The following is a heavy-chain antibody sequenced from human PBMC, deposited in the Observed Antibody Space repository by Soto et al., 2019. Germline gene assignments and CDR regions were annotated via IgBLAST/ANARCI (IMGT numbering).Heavy chain of an antibody. CDR1: GGTFSSYT. CDR2: IIPILGIA. Sequence: QVQLVQSGAEVKKPGSSVKVSCKASGGTFSSYTISWVRQAPGQGLEWMGRIIPILGIANYAQKFQGRVTITADKSTSTAYMELSSLRSEDTAVYYCARDGRDGYNTYWGQGTLVTVSS. J-gene: IGHJ4*02. CDR3: ARDGRDGYNTY. D-gene: IGHD5-12*01. V-gene: IGHV1-69*08.